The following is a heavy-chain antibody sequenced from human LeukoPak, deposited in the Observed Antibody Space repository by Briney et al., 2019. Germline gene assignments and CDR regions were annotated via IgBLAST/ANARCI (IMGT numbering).Heavy chain of an antibody. V-gene: IGHV3-23*01. D-gene: IGHD3-10*01. CDR2: ISGSGGST. CDR3: AKDALGYYYGSGSPQRGYYYYGMDV. J-gene: IGHJ6*02. CDR1: GFTFSSYA. Sequence: PGGSLRLSCAAPGFTFSSYAMSWVRQAPGKGLEWVSAISGSGGSTYYADSVKGRFTISRDNSKNTLYLQMNSLRAEDTAVYYCAKDALGYYYGSGSPQRGYYYYGMDVWGQGTTVTASS.